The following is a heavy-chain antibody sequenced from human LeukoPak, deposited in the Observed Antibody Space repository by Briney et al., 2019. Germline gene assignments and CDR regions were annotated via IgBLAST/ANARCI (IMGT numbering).Heavy chain of an antibody. D-gene: IGHD6-13*01. J-gene: IGHJ4*02. CDR2: IYYSGST. CDR3: DIGIAAAGTGY. V-gene: IGHV4-39*01. CDR1: GVSISSSSYC. Sequence: PSETLSLTCTVSGVSISSSSYCWGWLRQPPGKGLEWIGSIYYSGSTYYNPSRKSRVTITVDTPKNQCSLKLSSVTAADTAVYYCDIGIAAAGTGYWGQGTLVTVSS.